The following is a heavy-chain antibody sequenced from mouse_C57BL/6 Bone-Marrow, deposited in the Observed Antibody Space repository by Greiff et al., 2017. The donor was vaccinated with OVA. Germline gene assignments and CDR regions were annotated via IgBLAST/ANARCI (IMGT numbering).Heavy chain of an antibody. CDR3: ARGLGLWYFDV. CDR2: ISDGGSYT. Sequence: EVQGVESGGGLVKPGGSLKLSCAASGFTFSSYAMSWVRQTPEKRLEWVATISDGGSYTYYPDNVKGRFTISRDNAKNNLYLQMSHLKSEDTAMYYCARGLGLWYFDVWGTGTTVTVSS. V-gene: IGHV5-4*01. CDR1: GFTFSSYA. J-gene: IGHJ1*03. D-gene: IGHD4-1*01.